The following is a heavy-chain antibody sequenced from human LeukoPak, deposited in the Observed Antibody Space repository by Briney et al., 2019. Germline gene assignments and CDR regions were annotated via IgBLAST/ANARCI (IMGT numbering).Heavy chain of an antibody. CDR2: INHSGST. CDR1: GGTFSGYY. CDR3: ARVDLGGSGYFFDL. J-gene: IGHJ4*02. D-gene: IGHD3-22*01. Sequence: SETLSLTCAVYGGTFSGYYWSWIRQPPGKGLEWIGEINHSGSTNYNPSLKSRVTISIDTSKKQFSLNLRSVNTADTAVYYCARVDLGGSGYFFDLWGQGALVTVSS. V-gene: IGHV4-34*01.